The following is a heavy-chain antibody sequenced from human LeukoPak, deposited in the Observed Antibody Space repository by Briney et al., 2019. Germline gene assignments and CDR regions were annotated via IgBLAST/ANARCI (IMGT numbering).Heavy chain of an antibody. CDR1: GFTFTSHG. CDR3: ARDLKAVDYYYYYYMDV. CDR2: IEHDGSNK. D-gene: IGHD6-19*01. Sequence: PGGSLRLSCVVSGFTFTSHGMHWIRQAPGKGLEWVAFIEHDGSNKYYADSVKGRFTISRDNSKNTLYLQMNSLRAEDTAVYYCARDLKAVDYYYYYYMDVWGKGTTVTVSS. J-gene: IGHJ6*03. V-gene: IGHV3-30*19.